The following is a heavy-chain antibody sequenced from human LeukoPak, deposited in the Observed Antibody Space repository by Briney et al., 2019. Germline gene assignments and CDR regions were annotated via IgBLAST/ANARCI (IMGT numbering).Heavy chain of an antibody. D-gene: IGHD3-10*01. CDR3: ARWGPMVRGVISWFDP. V-gene: IGHV1-18*01. Sequence: ASVKVYCKASGYAFTSYGISWVRQAPGQGLEWMGWISAYNGNTNYAQKLQGRVTMTTDTSTSTAYMELRSLRSDDTAVYYCARWGPMVRGVISWFDPWGQGTLVTVSS. CDR1: GYAFTSYG. CDR2: ISAYNGNT. J-gene: IGHJ5*02.